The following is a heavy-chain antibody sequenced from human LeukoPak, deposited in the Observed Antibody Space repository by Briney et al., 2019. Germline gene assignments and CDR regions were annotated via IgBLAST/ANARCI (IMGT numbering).Heavy chain of an antibody. V-gene: IGHV1-69*04. Sequence: GASAKVSCKASGGTFSSYTISWVRQAPGQGLEWMGRIIPILGIANYAQKFQGRVTITADKSTSTAYMELSSLRSEDTAVYYCARDEVGRVGATWGQGTLVTVSS. CDR2: IIPILGIA. D-gene: IGHD1-26*01. J-gene: IGHJ5*02. CDR3: ARDEVGRVGAT. CDR1: GGTFSSYT.